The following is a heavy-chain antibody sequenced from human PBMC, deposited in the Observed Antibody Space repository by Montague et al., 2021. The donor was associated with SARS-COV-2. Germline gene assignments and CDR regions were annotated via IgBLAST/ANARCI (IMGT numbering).Heavy chain of an antibody. CDR2: IYTSGTT. Sequence: TLSLTCTVSGGSISSPGYYWSWIRQPAGKGLEWIGRIYTSGTTNYNPSLKSRVTISVDTSKNQLSLKLTSVTAADTAVYYCARFTAVTSSLDFWGQGTLVAVSS. V-gene: IGHV4-61*02. J-gene: IGHJ4*02. CDR1: GGSISSPGYY. CDR3: ARFTAVTSSLDF. D-gene: IGHD4-17*01.